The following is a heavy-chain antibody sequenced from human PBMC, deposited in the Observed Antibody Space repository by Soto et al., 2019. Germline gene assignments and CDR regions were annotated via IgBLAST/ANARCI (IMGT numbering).Heavy chain of an antibody. V-gene: IGHV4-61*08. CDR3: GRDYYYDTRGYYTAFDI. D-gene: IGHD3-22*01. Sequence: PSDTLSLTCHVSGGSVNSGAHYWSWLLQSPGPGLAWIGYISSSGTTSYGPSLWSRTLISSVIFTNVSSLRLASVTAADMAIYYSGRDYYYDTRGYYTAFDIWGQGAMVTVSS. CDR1: GGSVNSGAHY. J-gene: IGHJ3*02. CDR2: ISSSGTT.